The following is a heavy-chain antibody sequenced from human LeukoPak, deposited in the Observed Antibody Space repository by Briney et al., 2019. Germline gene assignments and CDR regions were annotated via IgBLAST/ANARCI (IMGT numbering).Heavy chain of an antibody. CDR1: GGSFSGYY. V-gene: IGHV4-34*01. D-gene: IGHD6-19*01. J-gene: IGHJ4*02. Sequence: SETLSLTCAVYGGSFSGYYWSWIRQPPGKGLEWNGEINHSGSTNYNPSLKSRVTISVDTSKNQFSLKLSSVTAADTAVYYCARGTGIAVANYFDYWGQGTLVTVSS. CDR2: INHSGST. CDR3: ARGTGIAVANYFDY.